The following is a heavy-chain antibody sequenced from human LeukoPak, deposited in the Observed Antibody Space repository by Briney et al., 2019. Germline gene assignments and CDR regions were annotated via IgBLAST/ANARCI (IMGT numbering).Heavy chain of an antibody. J-gene: IGHJ4*02. CDR3: ARDYIAYDPLDY. Sequence: GGSLRLSCAASGFTFSSYDMNWVRQAPGKGLEWVSSISSRSTSINYADSVKGRFTISRDNAKSSLYLQMNSLRAEDTAVYWCARDYIAYDPLDYWGQGTLVTVSS. D-gene: IGHD3-3*01. CDR2: ISSRSTSI. V-gene: IGHV3-21*01. CDR1: GFTFSSYD.